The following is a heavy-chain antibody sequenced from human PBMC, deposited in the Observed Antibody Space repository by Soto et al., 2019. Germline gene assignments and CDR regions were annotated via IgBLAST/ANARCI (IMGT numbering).Heavy chain of an antibody. V-gene: IGHV3-23*01. CDR2: ISGSGGST. D-gene: IGHD6-13*01. CDR1: GFTFSSSA. Sequence: PGGSLRLSCAASGFTFSSSAMSWVRQAPGKGLEWVSAISGSGGSTYYADSVKGRFTISRDNSKNTLYLQMNSLRAEDTAVYYCAKGTEDSSSWWYYYYGMDVWGQGTTVTVSS. J-gene: IGHJ6*02. CDR3: AKGTEDSSSWWYYYYGMDV.